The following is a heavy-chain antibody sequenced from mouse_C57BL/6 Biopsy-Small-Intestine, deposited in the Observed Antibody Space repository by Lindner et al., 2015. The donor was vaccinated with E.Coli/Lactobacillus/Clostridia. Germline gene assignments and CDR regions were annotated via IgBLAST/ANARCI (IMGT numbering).Heavy chain of an antibody. CDR1: GYSFTGYY. D-gene: IGHD1-1*01. Sequence: VQLQESGPELVKPGASVKISCKTSGYSFTGYYMSWVKQSPEKSLEWIGEIYPSTGSTIYNQKFRAKATMTEDKSSSTAYMELKSLTSEDSAVYYCARHYYGSYAMNYWGQGTSVTVSS. J-gene: IGHJ4*01. V-gene: IGHV1-42*01. CDR3: ARHYYGSYAMNY. CDR2: IYPSTGST.